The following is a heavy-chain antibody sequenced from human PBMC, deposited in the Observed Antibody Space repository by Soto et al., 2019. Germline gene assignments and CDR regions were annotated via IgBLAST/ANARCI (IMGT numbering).Heavy chain of an antibody. CDR1: GFTFSDSY. CDR2: ISGSAITT. V-gene: IGHV3-11*01. Sequence: QVQLVESGGGLVKPGGSVRLSCAASGFTFSDSYMSWVRQAPGKGREWVSYISGSAITTSHADSVKGRFTISRDNGKNSVYLQMDLLRAEDTALYYWAKFLGGIPARSFDAWRQGTLVTVS. D-gene: IGHD6-6*01. J-gene: IGHJ4*02. CDR3: AKFLGGIPARSFDA.